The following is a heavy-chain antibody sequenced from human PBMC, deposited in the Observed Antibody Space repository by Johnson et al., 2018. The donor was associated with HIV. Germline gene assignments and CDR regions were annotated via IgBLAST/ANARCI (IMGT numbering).Heavy chain of an antibody. CDR1: GFTFGDYA. V-gene: IGHV3-15*01. Sequence: MQLVESGGGLVQPGRSLRLSCTASGFTFGDYAMSWVRQAPGKGLDWVGRIKSKTDGGTTDYAAPVKGRFTISRDDSKNTLYLQMNSLKTEDTAVYYCTTETYYDDSSGYYYGHAFDIWGQGTMVTVSS. D-gene: IGHD3-22*01. CDR2: IKSKTDGGTT. CDR3: TTETYYDDSSGYYYGHAFDI. J-gene: IGHJ3*02.